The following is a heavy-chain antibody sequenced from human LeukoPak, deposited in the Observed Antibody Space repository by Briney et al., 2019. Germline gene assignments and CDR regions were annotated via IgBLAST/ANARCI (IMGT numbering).Heavy chain of an antibody. CDR1: GYTFTGYY. D-gene: IGHD3-22*01. CDR2: INPNSGGT. J-gene: IGHJ4*02. CDR3: ARDLSGYYPYWYFDY. V-gene: IGHV1-2*02. Sequence: ASVKVSYKASGYTFTGYYMHWVRQAPGQGLEWMGWINPNSGGTNYAQKFQGRVTMTRDTSISTAYMELSRLRSDDTAVYYCARDLSGYYPYWYFDYWGQGTLVTVSS.